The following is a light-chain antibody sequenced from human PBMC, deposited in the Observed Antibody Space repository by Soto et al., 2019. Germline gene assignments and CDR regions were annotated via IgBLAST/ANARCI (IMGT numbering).Light chain of an antibody. CDR2: EVS. Sequence: QSALTQPPSVSGSPGQSVSISCTGTSSDVGSYNRVSWYQQVPGTALKLMIYEVSNRPSGVPDRFSGSKSGNTASLTISGLQAEDEADYYCSSYTSSNTLYVFGTGTKLTVL. CDR1: SSDVGSYNR. J-gene: IGLJ1*01. CDR3: SSYTSSNTLYV. V-gene: IGLV2-18*02.